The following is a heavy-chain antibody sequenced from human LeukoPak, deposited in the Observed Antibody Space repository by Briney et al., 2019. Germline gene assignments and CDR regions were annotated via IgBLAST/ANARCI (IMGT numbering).Heavy chain of an antibody. CDR2: ISWNSGSI. V-gene: IGHV3-9*03. D-gene: IGHD3-10*01. Sequence: GRSLRLSCAASGFTFDDYAMHWVRQGPGKGLEWVSGISWNSGSIGYADSVKGRFTISRDNAKNSLYLQMNSLRAEDMAVYYCARELRVGTAFDLWGRGTLVTVSS. J-gene: IGHJ2*01. CDR1: GFTFDDYA. CDR3: ARELRVGTAFDL.